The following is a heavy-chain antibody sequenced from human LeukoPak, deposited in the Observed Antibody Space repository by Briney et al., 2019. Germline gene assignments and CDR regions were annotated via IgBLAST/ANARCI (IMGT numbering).Heavy chain of an antibody. CDR3: ARHLYSSYYYYYYMDV. D-gene: IGHD5-18*01. Sequence: KPSETLSLTCTVSGGSISSSSYYWGWIRQPPGKGLEWIGYIYYSGSTYYNPSLKSRVTISVDTSKNQFSLKLSSVTAADTAVYYCARHLYSSYYYYYYMDVWGKGTTVTVSS. CDR1: GGSISSSSYY. V-gene: IGHV4-39*01. CDR2: IYYSGST. J-gene: IGHJ6*03.